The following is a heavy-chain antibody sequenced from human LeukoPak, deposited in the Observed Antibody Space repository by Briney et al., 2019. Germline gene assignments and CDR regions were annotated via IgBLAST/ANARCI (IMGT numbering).Heavy chain of an antibody. D-gene: IGHD6-13*01. CDR2: ISSSSSYI. CDR3: AKDEGIALDY. Sequence: GGSLRLSCAASGFMFSKYDMHWVRQVTGKGLEWVSSISSSSSYIYYADSVKGRFTISRDNAKNSLYLQMNSLRAEDTALYYCAKDEGIALDYWGQGTLVTVSS. J-gene: IGHJ4*02. CDR1: GFMFSKYD. V-gene: IGHV3-21*04.